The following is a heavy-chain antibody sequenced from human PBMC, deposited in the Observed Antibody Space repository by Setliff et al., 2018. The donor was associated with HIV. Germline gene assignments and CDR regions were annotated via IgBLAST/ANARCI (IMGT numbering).Heavy chain of an antibody. CDR1: GFIFGDYA. CDR2: IRSKGYGGTT. J-gene: IGHJ4*02. Sequence: GGSLRLSCSTSGFIFGDYAMTWVRQAPGKGLECIGHIRSKGYGGTTEYAASVKGRFTISRDDSKSIAYLQMNSLKTEDTAVYYCTRSGYCTNGVCYPYYFDYWGQETLVTVSS. CDR3: TRSGYCTNGVCYPYYFDY. D-gene: IGHD2-8*01. V-gene: IGHV3-49*04.